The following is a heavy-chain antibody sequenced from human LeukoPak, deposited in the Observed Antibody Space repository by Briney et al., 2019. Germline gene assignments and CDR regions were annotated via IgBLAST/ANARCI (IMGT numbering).Heavy chain of an antibody. CDR1: GFTFSTHT. V-gene: IGHV3-23*01. Sequence: PGGSLRLSCAASGFTFSTHTMNWVRQAPGKGLEWVSSIGGSGESTYYADSVKGRFTISRDNSKNTVFLQMNSLSRDDTAVYYCVRRGGSNGWGAFDVWGQGTTITVSS. CDR3: VRRGGSNGWGAFDV. J-gene: IGHJ3*01. D-gene: IGHD2-8*01. CDR2: IGGSGEST.